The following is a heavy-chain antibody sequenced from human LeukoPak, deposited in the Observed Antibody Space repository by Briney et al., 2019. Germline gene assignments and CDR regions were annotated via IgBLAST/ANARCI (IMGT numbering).Heavy chain of an antibody. J-gene: IGHJ4*02. CDR3: ARSPASVVTFDY. CDR1: GGTFSSYA. D-gene: IGHD3-22*01. CDR2: IIPILGIA. Sequence: SVKVSCKASGGTFSSYAISWVRQAPGQGLEWMGRIIPILGIANYAQKFQGRVTITADKSTSTAYMELSSLRSEDTAVYYCARSPASVVTFDYWGQGTLVTVSS. V-gene: IGHV1-69*04.